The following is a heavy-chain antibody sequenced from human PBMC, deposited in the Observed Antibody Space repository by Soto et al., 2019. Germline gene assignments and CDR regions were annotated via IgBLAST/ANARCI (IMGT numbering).Heavy chain of an antibody. J-gene: IGHJ5*02. CDR3: ARGYCSGGSCYSEPYVGFDP. V-gene: IGHV1-18*01. CDR1: GYTFTSYR. CDR2: ISAYNGNT. D-gene: IGHD2-15*01. Sequence: ASVKVSCKASGYTFTSYRISWVRPPPGQGLEWMGWISAYNGNTNYAQKLQGRVTMTTDTSTSTAYMELRSLRSDDTAVYYCARGYCSGGSCYSEPYVGFDPWGQGTLVTVSS.